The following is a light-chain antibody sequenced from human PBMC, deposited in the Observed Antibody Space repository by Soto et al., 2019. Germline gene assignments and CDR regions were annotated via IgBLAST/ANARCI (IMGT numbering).Light chain of an antibody. CDR3: SSYTSSGTYV. Sequence: QSALTQPASVSGSPGQSITISCTGTSSDVGDYNYVSWYQQHPGKAPKLMIYEVSNRPSGVSNRFSGSKSGITGSLTISGLQAEDEDDYYCSSYTSSGTYVFGNGTKLTVL. J-gene: IGLJ1*01. V-gene: IGLV2-14*01. CDR1: SSDVGDYNY. CDR2: EVS.